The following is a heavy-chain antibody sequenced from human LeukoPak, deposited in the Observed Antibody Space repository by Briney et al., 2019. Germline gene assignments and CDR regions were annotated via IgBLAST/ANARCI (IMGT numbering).Heavy chain of an antibody. V-gene: IGHV3-23*01. D-gene: IGHD6-19*01. J-gene: IGHJ4*02. CDR1: GFTFSSYA. CDR3: VRSAYLDSTGYYFDS. Sequence: PGGSLRLSCAASGFTFSSYAMTWVRQAPGKGLEWVSAISGSGGSTYYADSVKGRFTISRDNAKNTLYLQMNSLRAEDTAVYYCVRSAYLDSTGYYFDSWGQGTLVTVSS. CDR2: ISGSGGST.